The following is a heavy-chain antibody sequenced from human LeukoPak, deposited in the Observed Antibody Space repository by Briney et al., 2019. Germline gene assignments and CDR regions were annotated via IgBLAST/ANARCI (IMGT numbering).Heavy chain of an antibody. CDR3: ARDLGYSSSWYHYYYYGMDV. Sequence: ASVKVSCKASGYTFTSYYMHWVRRAPGQGLEWMGIINPSGGSTSYAQKFQGRVTMTRDTSTSTVYMELSSLRSEDTAVYYCARDLGYSSSWYHYYYYGMDVWGQGTTVTVSS. D-gene: IGHD6-13*01. CDR2: INPSGGST. CDR1: GYTFTSYY. V-gene: IGHV1-46*01. J-gene: IGHJ6*02.